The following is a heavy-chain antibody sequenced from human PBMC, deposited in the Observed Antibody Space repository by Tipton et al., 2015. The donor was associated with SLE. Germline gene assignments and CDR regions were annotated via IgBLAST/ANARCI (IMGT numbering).Heavy chain of an antibody. CDR2: IRTNTNNYAT. CDR1: GFSFSTHA. D-gene: IGHD3-22*01. Sequence: SLRLSCAASGFSFSTHAIHWVRQASGKGLEWVGRIRTNTNNYATAYSASVTGRFTVSRDDSQNTAYLQMSSLQTEDTAVYYCAAGFYDSRGYYVHWGQGTLVTVSS. V-gene: IGHV3-73*01. J-gene: IGHJ4*02. CDR3: AAGFYDSRGYYVH.